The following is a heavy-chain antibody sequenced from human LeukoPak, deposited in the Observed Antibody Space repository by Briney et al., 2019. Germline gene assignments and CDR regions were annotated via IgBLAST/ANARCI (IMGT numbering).Heavy chain of an antibody. Sequence: ASVQVSCKASGYTFTSYAMNWVRQAPGQGLEWMGWINTNTGNPTYAQGFTGRFVFSLDTSVSTAYLQISSLKAEDTAVYYCARAPDPQTYYYDSSSDGMDVWGQGTTVTVSS. CDR1: GYTFTSYA. J-gene: IGHJ6*02. CDR3: ARAPDPQTYYYDSSSDGMDV. D-gene: IGHD3-22*01. CDR2: INTNTGNP. V-gene: IGHV7-4-1*02.